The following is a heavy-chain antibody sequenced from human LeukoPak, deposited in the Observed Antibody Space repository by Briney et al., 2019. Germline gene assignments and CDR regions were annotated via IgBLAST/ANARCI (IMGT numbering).Heavy chain of an antibody. CDR1: GFTFSSYG. CDR3: AKDSLGGLDV. V-gene: IGHV3-30*18. CDR2: ISYDGSNK. Sequence: GGSLRLSCAASGFTFSSYGMHWVRQAPGKGLEWVAVISYDGSNKYYADSVKGRFTISRDNSKNTLYLQINSLRAEDTAVYYCAKDSLGGLDVWGQGTTVTVSS. J-gene: IGHJ6*02.